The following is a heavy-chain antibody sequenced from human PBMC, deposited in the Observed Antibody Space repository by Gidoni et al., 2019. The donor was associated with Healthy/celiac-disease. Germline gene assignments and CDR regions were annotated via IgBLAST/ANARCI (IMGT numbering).Heavy chain of an antibody. CDR3: ARTGWSRRDAFDI. J-gene: IGHJ3*02. V-gene: IGHV4-59*01. CDR1: GGSISSYY. D-gene: IGHD2-15*01. CDR2: IYYSGST. Sequence: QVQLQESGPGLVKPSETLSLTCTVSGGSISSYYWSWIRQPPGKGLEWIGYIYYSGSTNYNPSLKSRVTISVDTSKNQFSLKLSSGTAADTAVYYCARTGWSRRDAFDIWGQGTMVTVSS.